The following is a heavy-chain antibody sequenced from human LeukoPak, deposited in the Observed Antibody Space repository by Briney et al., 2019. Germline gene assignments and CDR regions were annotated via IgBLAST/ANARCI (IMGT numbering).Heavy chain of an antibody. V-gene: IGHV3-11*01. CDR3: ASYYYDSSGYPLDA. Sequence: GGSLRLSCAASGFTFSDYYMSWIRQAPGKGLEWVSYISSSGSSIYYADSVKGRFTISRDNAKNSLYLQMNSLRAEDTAVYYCASYYYDSSGYPLDAWGQGTLVTVSS. CDR2: ISSSGSSI. D-gene: IGHD3-22*01. CDR1: GFTFSDYY. J-gene: IGHJ5*02.